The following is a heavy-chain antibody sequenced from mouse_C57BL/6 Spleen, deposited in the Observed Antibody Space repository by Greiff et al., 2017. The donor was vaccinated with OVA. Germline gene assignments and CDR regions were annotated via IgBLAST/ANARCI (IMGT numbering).Heavy chain of an antibody. CDR3: ARAYYSNYRYCEV. D-gene: IGHD2-5*01. J-gene: IGHJ1*03. Sequence: QVQLQQPGAELVRPGTSVKLSCKASGYTFTSYWMHWVKQRPGHGLEWIGVLDPSDSYTNYTQKFKGKATLTVDTSSSTAYMQLSSLTSEDSAVDYCARAYYSNYRYCEVWGTGTTVTVAS. CDR1: GYTFTSYW. CDR2: LDPSDSYT. V-gene: IGHV1-59*01.